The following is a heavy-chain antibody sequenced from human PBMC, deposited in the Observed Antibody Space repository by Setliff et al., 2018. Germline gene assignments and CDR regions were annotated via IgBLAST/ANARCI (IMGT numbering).Heavy chain of an antibody. Sequence: GSLRLSCAASGFTFSSYSMNWVRQAPGKGLEWVSYISSSSSNIYYADSVKGRFTISRDNAKNSLYLQMNSLRAEDTAVYYCARDRGSGSYFLRYFDYWGQGTLVTVSS. D-gene: IGHD1-26*01. CDR3: ARDRGSGSYFLRYFDY. V-gene: IGHV3-48*01. CDR1: GFTFSSYS. CDR2: ISSSSSNI. J-gene: IGHJ4*02.